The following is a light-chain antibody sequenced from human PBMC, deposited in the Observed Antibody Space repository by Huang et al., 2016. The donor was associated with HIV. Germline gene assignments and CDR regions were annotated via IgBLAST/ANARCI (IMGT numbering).Light chain of an antibody. Sequence: DIQMTQSPSSLSASVEDRVTITCRASRGISNSLAWYQQQPGKAPKLLLYAASRLQGGVPSRFSGSGSRTDYTLTISSLQPEDSATYYCQQYYNTTLSFGGGTKVEIK. CDR3: QQYYNTTLS. J-gene: IGKJ4*01. CDR2: AAS. V-gene: IGKV1-NL1*01. CDR1: RGISNS.